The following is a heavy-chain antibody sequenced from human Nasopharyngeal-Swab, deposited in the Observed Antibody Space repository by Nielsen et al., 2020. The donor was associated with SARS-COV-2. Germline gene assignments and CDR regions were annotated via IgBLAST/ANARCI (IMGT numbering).Heavy chain of an antibody. Sequence: WIRQPPGKSLEWIGYIYYSGSTYYNPSLKSRVTISVDTSKNQSSLKLSSVTAADTAVYYCARNWRSGSMDVWGKGTTVTVSS. D-gene: IGHD3-10*01. V-gene: IGHV4-31*02. J-gene: IGHJ6*03. CDR2: IYYSGST. CDR3: ARNWRSGSMDV.